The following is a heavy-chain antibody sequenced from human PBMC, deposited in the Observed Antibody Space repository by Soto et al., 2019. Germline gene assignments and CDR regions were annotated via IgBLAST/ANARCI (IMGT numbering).Heavy chain of an antibody. V-gene: IGHV1-69*06. J-gene: IGHJ6*02. Sequence: SVKVSCKASGGTFSSYAISWVRQAPGQGLEWMGGIIPIFGTANYAQKFQGRVTITADKSTSTAYMELSSLRSEDTAVYYCATSRGRPGIAVAGVHYYYYVMDVWGQGSSVTVSS. CDR1: GGTFSSYA. D-gene: IGHD6-19*01. CDR3: ATSRGRPGIAVAGVHYYYYVMDV. CDR2: IIPIFGTA.